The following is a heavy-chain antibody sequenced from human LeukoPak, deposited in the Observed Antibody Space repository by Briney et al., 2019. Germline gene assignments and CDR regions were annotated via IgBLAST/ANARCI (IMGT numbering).Heavy chain of an antibody. V-gene: IGHV1-18*01. J-gene: IGHJ5*01. Sequence: GASVKVSCKASGYMFSSYGISWVRQAPGLGLEWMGWISADNGNTNYAQKVQGRVTMTTDTSTSTAYMELRSLRSDDTAVYYCARVVLVVAAGYNWFDSWGQGTLVTVSS. CDR1: GYMFSSYG. D-gene: IGHD2-15*01. CDR3: ARVVLVVAAGYNWFDS. CDR2: ISADNGNT.